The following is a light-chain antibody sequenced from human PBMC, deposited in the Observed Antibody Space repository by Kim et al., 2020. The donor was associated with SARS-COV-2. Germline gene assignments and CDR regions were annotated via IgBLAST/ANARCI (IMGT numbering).Light chain of an antibody. CDR2: DVS. CDR1: SRDIGSYNY. CDR3: SLYASRSTYV. V-gene: IGLV2-14*03. Sequence: GQSITPACTGSSRDIGSYNYVAWYQHHPGKAPKRMIYDVSSRPAGVSTRFSGSKAGNTASLTISGLQAENEADYFCSLYASRSTYVFGTGTKVTVL. J-gene: IGLJ1*01.